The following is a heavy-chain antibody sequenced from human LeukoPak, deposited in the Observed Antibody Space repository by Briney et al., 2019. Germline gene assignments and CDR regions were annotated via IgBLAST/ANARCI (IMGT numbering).Heavy chain of an antibody. CDR2: ISGGTNNI. D-gene: IGHD6-13*01. Sequence: GGSLRLSCEASGFVFSYYSFHWVRQAPGKGLEWVSSISGGTNNIHYADSVKGRFTISRDNAKNSLYLQMNSLRAGDTAVYYCAREGGAAAAGYWGQGTLVTVSS. J-gene: IGHJ4*02. V-gene: IGHV3-21*01. CDR1: GFVFSYYS. CDR3: AREGGAAAAGY.